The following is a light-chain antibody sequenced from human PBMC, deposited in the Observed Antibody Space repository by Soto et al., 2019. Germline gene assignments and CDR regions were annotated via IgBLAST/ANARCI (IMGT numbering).Light chain of an antibody. CDR1: SSDVGGYNY. CDR2: DVS. Sequence: QSALTQPRSVSGSPGQSVTISCTGTSSDVGGYNYVSWYQQHPGKAPKLMIYDVSKWPSGVTDRFSGSKSGNTASLTISGLQAEDEADYYSCSYAGNSLWVFGGGTKVTVL. CDR3: CSYAGNSLWV. V-gene: IGLV2-11*01. J-gene: IGLJ3*02.